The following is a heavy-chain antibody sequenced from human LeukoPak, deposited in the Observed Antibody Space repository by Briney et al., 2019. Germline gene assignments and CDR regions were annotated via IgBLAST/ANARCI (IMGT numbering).Heavy chain of an antibody. CDR3: ARSYVGLGAPDY. CDR1: GFTFSSYS. CDR2: ISSSSRYR. J-gene: IGHJ4*02. Sequence: GGSLRLSCAASGFTFSSYSMNWVRQAPGKGLEWVSSISSSSRYRYNADSLKRRFTISRDNAKNSLYLQMNSLRAEDTAVYYCARSYVGLGAPDYWGQGTLVTVSS. V-gene: IGHV3-21*01. D-gene: IGHD1-26*01.